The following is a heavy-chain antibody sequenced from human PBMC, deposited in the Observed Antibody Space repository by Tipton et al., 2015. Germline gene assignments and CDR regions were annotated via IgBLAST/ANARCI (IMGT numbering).Heavy chain of an antibody. CDR2: ISWDGART. V-gene: IGHV3-43*01. CDR1: GFTFDDYT. CDR3: AKGRIAAPYGMDV. Sequence: GSLRLSCAASGFTFDDYTMHWVRQAPGKGLEWVSLISWDGARTYYADSVKGRYTISRDNSKNTLYLQMNSLRADDTAVYYCAKGRIAAPYGMDVWGQGTPVTVSS. D-gene: IGHD6-13*01. J-gene: IGHJ6*02.